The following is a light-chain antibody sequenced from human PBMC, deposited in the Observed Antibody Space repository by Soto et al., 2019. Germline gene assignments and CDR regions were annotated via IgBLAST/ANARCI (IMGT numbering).Light chain of an antibody. Sequence: EIVLTQSPGTLSLSPGERATLSCRASQSISNNYLAWYQQRPGQAPRLLIYGVSSRATGIADRFSGSGSGTDFTLPLFLLEHEAFVMFYCPQSTAFGQGTSVEI. J-gene: IGKJ1*01. CDR3: PQSTA. V-gene: IGKV3-20*01. CDR1: QSISNNY. CDR2: GVS.